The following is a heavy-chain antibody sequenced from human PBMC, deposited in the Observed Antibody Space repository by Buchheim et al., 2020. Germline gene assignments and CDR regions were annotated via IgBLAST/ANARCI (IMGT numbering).Heavy chain of an antibody. CDR3: ARLARDCTNGVCYPYYYYYYGMDV. CDR1: GFTFSSYA. J-gene: IGHJ6*02. V-gene: IGHV3-23*01. D-gene: IGHD2-8*01. Sequence: EVQLLESGGGLVQPGGSLRLFCAASGFTFSSYAMSWVRQAPGKGLEWVSAISGSGGSTYYADSVKGRFTIFRDNSKNTLYLQMNSLRAEDTAVYYCARLARDCTNGVCYPYYYYYYGMDVWGQGTT. CDR2: ISGSGGST.